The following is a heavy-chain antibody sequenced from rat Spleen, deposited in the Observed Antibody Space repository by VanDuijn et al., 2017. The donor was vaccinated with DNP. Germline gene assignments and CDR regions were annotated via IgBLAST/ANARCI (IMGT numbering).Heavy chain of an antibody. J-gene: IGHJ4*01. CDR1: GYSITSNY. CDR2: ISYSGST. D-gene: IGHD1-4*01. Sequence: EVQLQESGPGLVKPSQSLSLTCSITGYSITSNYWGWIRKFPANKMEWIGHISYSGSTSYNPSLKSRISITSDTSKNQFFLQVNSVTTEDTVTDSCARWPGYNPPYAMDAWGQGTSVTVSS. CDR3: ARWPGYNPPYAMDA. V-gene: IGHV3-1*01.